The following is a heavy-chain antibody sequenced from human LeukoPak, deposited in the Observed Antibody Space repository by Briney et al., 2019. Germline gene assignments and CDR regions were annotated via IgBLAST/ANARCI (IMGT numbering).Heavy chain of an antibody. J-gene: IGHJ5*02. CDR2: IKSETDGGTT. Sequence: GGSLRLSCAASGFTVSSNYMTWVRQAPGKGLEWVGRIKSETDGGTTDYPVPVKGRFTISRDDSKNTLYLQMNSLKTEDTAVYYCTTGVAGLQGFDLWGRGTLVTVSS. D-gene: IGHD4-11*01. CDR3: TTGVAGLQGFDL. CDR1: GFTVSSNY. V-gene: IGHV3-15*01.